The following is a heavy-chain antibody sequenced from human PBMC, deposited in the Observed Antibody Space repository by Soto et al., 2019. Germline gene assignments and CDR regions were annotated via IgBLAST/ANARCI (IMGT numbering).Heavy chain of an antibody. J-gene: IGHJ4*02. CDR3: ARDRQWEPLLY. V-gene: IGHV1-18*01. Sequence: QVQLVQSGSEVKKPGASVRVTCKASGYTFRNYGISWVREAPGQGLEWMGWVSAYNRNSNYAQKFEDRVIMTADTATGTAYLELGGLRSDDTAIYYCARDRQWEPLLYWGQGTLVTVSS. CDR1: GYTFRNYG. D-gene: IGHD1-26*01. CDR2: VSAYNRNS.